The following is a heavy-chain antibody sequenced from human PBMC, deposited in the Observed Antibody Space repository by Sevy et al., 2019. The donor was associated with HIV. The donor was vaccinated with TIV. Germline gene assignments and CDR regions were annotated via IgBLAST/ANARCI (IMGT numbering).Heavy chain of an antibody. CDR1: GFTFSSYV. Sequence: GGSLRLSCTASGFTFSSYVISWVRQAPGKGLEWVSTISASGGSTYYADSVKGRFTNSRDNSKKNVYLDMNSLRAEDTAIFYCAKEETTGYIWGQGTLVTVSS. J-gene: IGHJ4*02. D-gene: IGHD3-9*01. CDR3: AKEETTGYI. CDR2: ISASGGST. V-gene: IGHV3-23*01.